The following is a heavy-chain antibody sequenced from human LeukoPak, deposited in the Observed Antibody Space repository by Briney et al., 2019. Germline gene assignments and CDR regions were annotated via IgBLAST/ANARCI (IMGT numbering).Heavy chain of an antibody. CDR2: INAGNGNT. CDR1: GYTFTTYA. CDR3: ARGYIAARGPFFGP. D-gene: IGHD6-6*01. Sequence: ASVKVSCKASGYTFTTYAMHWVRQAPGQRLEWMGWINAGNGNTKYSQKFQGRVTITRDTSASTAYMELSSLRSEDTAVYYCARGYIAARGPFFGPWGQGTLVTVSS. J-gene: IGHJ5*02. V-gene: IGHV1-3*01.